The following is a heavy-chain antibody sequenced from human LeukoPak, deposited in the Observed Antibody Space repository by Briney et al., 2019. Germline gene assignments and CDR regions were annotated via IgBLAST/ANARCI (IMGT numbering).Heavy chain of an antibody. CDR2: IYYSGST. CDR3: ARPISSGSYSFDLGY. V-gene: IGHV4-39*01. Sequence: SETRSLTCTLYGGSISSSSYYWGWIRQPPGKGLEWIGSIYYSGSTYYNPSLKSRVTISVDTSKNQFSMKLSSVTAADTAVYYCARPISSGSYSFDLGYWGQGTLVTVSS. D-gene: IGHD1-26*01. J-gene: IGHJ4*02. CDR1: GGSISSSSYY.